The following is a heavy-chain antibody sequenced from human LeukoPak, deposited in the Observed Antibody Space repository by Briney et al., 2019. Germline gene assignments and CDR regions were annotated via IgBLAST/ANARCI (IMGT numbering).Heavy chain of an antibody. CDR3: AKSRPPYSYDSDS. J-gene: IGHJ4*02. V-gene: IGHV3-30*18. CDR1: GFTISSYG. D-gene: IGHD5-18*01. CDR2: LSYDEIDK. Sequence: GGSLRLSCAASGFTISSYGMHWVRQAPGKGLEWMAVLSYDEIDKFYADSVKGRFTISRDISKNTLYLQMNSLRAEDTAVYFCAKSRPPYSYDSDSWGQGTLVTVSS.